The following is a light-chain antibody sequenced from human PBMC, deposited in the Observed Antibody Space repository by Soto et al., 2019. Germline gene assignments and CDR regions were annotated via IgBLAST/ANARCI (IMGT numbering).Light chain of an antibody. CDR1: RSDIGGDNY. CDR3: SSYTTIKTVV. J-gene: IGLJ2*01. CDR2: EVT. Sequence: QSALTQPPSASGSPGQSVTISCTGPRSDIGGDNYVSWYQQQPGKAPKLIIYEVTERPSGVPGRFSASKSGDTASLTVTGLQAEDEGVYYCSSYTTIKTVVFGGGTKLTVL. V-gene: IGLV2-8*01.